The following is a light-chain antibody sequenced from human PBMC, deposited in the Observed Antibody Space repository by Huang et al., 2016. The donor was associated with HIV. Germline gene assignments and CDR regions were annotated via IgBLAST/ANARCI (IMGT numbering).Light chain of an antibody. CDR2: GIS. Sequence: DIQMTQSPSTLSTFVGDILTSTCRASQKISSWLAWYQQKPGKAPRLLIYGISSLERGVPARFSGSGSGTEFTLTISSLQPDDIGTYYCQYGETFGQGSKVEVK. J-gene: IGKJ1*01. CDR3: QYGET. CDR1: QKISSW. V-gene: IGKV1-5*03.